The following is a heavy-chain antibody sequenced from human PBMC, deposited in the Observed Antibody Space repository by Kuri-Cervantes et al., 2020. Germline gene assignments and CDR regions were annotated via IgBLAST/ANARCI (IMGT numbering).Heavy chain of an antibody. CDR1: GYSFTSYW. Sequence: GESLKISCKGSGYSFTSYWIGWVGQVPGKGLEWMGIIYPGDSDTRYSPSFQGQVTISADKSISTAYLQWSSLKASDTAMYYCARLPGIAAAGLNWFDPWGQGTLVTVSS. CDR3: ARLPGIAAAGLNWFDP. V-gene: IGHV5-51*01. J-gene: IGHJ5*02. D-gene: IGHD6-13*01. CDR2: IYPGDSDT.